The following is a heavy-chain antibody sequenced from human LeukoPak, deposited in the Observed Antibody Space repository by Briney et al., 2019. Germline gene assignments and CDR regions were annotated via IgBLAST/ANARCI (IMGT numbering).Heavy chain of an antibody. D-gene: IGHD2-2*01. CDR1: GFTVSSSY. V-gene: IGHV3-66*02. CDR2: IYSGGST. J-gene: IGHJ4*02. Sequence: PGGSLRLXCAASGFTVSSSYMSWVRQAPGKGLEWVSVIYSGGSTYYADSVKGRFTISRDNSKNTLYLQMNSLRAEDTAVYYCAGPRGGVPAAIWGQGTLVTVSS. CDR3: AGPRGGVPAAI.